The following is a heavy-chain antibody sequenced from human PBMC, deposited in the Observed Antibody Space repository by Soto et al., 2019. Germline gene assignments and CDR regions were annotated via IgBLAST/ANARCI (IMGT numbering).Heavy chain of an antibody. CDR2: ISYDGSNK. V-gene: IGHV3-30*18. Sequence: QVQLVESGGGVVQPGRSLRLSCAASGFSFSNNGMHWVRQAPGKGLEWVAIISYDGSNKYYADSVKGRFTISRDNSKNTLYLQMNSLSVEDTAVYYCAKDRVESGLGEIDYWGQGTLVTVSS. CDR3: AKDRVESGLGEIDY. CDR1: GFSFSNNG. J-gene: IGHJ4*02. D-gene: IGHD3-16*01.